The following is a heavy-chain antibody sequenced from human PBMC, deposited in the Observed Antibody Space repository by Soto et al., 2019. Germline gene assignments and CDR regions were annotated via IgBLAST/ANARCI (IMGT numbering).Heavy chain of an antibody. Sequence: QVQLVQSGAEVKKPGSSVNVSCKTSGGNFKNYAINWVRQAPGQGLEWMGGIITIFGTENYAQKFQGRVTITADESTNTAYMELKIMRADDTAVDYCSRDEGGRGWVGWLGPWGQGTLVTVSS. D-gene: IGHD3-16*01. CDR1: GGNFKNYA. CDR2: IITIFGTE. J-gene: IGHJ5*02. CDR3: SRDEGGRGWVGWLGP. V-gene: IGHV1-69*01.